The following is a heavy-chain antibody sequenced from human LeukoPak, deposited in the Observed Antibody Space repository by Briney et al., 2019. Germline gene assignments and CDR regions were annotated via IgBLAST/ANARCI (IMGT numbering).Heavy chain of an antibody. D-gene: IGHD6-19*01. CDR1: GFTFSNYN. CDR2: ISLSSSSI. CDR3: ARVTSGWYEGFDY. J-gene: IGHJ4*02. V-gene: IGHV3-48*01. Sequence: PGGSLRLSCAASGFTFSNYNMNWVRQAPGKGLEWVSYISLSSSSIYYADSVKGRFTISRDNAKNSLYLQMNSLRAEDTAVYYCARVTSGWYEGFDYWGQGTLVTVSS.